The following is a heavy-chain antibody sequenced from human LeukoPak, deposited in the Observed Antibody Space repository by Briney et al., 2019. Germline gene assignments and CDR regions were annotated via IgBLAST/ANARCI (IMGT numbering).Heavy chain of an antibody. CDR2: ISGSGGST. Sequence: GGSLRLSCAASGFTFSSYAMGWVRQAPGKGLEWVSAISGSGGSTYYADSVKGRFTISRDNSKNTLYLQMDSLRAEDTAVYYCAKDGDFWSGYYPNWFDPWGQGTLVTVSS. V-gene: IGHV3-23*01. J-gene: IGHJ5*02. D-gene: IGHD3-3*01. CDR1: GFTFSSYA. CDR3: AKDGDFWSGYYPNWFDP.